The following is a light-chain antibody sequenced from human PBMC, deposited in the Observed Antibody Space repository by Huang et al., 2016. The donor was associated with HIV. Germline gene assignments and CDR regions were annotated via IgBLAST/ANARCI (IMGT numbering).Light chain of an antibody. V-gene: IGKV1-5*03. Sequence: DIQMTQSPSTLSASVGDRVTITCRASQSISSWLAWYQKKPGKAPKLLIYKVSNLESGVPSRFSGSGSGTEFTLTISSLQPDDFATYYCQQYDSYSRTFGQGTKVEIK. CDR3: QQYDSYSRT. J-gene: IGKJ1*01. CDR1: QSISSW. CDR2: KVS.